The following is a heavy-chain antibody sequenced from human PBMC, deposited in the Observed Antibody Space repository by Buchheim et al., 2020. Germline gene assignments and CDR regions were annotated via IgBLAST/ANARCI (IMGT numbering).Heavy chain of an antibody. CDR3: AREYLFDYFDCIYDVDV. CDR2: ISSSGSTI. Sequence: EVQLVESGGGVVQPGGSLRLSCATSGFTFSSYELNWVRQAPGKGLEWLSYISSSGSTIYYADSVKGRFTISRDNAKRSLYLQMTRLRAKDTAIYYCAREYLFDYFDCIYDVDVWGQGTT. J-gene: IGHJ6*02. D-gene: IGHD3-9*01. CDR1: GFTFSSYE. V-gene: IGHV3-48*03.